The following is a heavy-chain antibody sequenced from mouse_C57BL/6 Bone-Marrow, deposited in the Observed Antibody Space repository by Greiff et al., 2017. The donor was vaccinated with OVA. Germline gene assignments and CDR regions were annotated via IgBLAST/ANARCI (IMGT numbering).Heavy chain of an antibody. J-gene: IGHJ1*03. CDR2: GQGLEWIG. CDR1: YTFSRRVH. D-gene: IGHD4-1*02. CDR3: SEDSAVYYCALNWDGYWYFDV. Sequence: VHLVESGPELARPWASVKISCQAFYTFSRRVHFAIRDTNYWMQWVKQRPGQGLEWIGAIYPGNGDTSYNQKFKGKATLTADKSTSTAYMQLSSLASEDSAVYYCALNWDGYWYFDVWGTGTTVTVSS. V-gene: IGHV1-87*01.